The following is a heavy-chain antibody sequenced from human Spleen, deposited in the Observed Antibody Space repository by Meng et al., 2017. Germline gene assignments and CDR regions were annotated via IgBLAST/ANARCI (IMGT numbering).Heavy chain of an antibody. CDR3: ARVLRSTRHFDY. J-gene: IGHJ4*02. CDR1: GASISRIGYY. CDR2: IYYTGNT. Sequence: QVQLQESGPGLLKPSQTLSLTCTVSGASISRIGYYWSWIRQHPGKGLEWVGYIYYTGNTDYNPSLNSRLTISVDMSKNQFSLKLSSVTAADTAVYYCARVLRSTRHFDYWGQGALVTVSS. V-gene: IGHV4-31*03.